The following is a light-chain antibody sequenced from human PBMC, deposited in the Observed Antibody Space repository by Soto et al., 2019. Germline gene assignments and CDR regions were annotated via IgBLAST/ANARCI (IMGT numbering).Light chain of an antibody. CDR1: NSDIGAYNY. V-gene: IGLV2-14*03. CDR3: SSYTRSSTRI. CDR2: GVS. J-gene: IGLJ2*01. Sequence: QSALTQPASVSGSPGQSITISCTGTNSDIGAYNYVSWYQQHPGKAPKMMIFGVSDRPSGISSRFSGFKSDNTASLTISGLQAEDEADYYCSSYTRSSTRIFGGGTKLTVL.